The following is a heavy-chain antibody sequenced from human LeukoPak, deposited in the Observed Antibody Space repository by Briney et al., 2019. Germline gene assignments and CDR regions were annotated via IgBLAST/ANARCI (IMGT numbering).Heavy chain of an antibody. CDR3: ARLIIYNYVYYMDV. CDR1: GFIFRNYY. CDR2: IKPDGSEK. J-gene: IGHJ6*03. D-gene: IGHD5-18*01. V-gene: IGHV3-7*01. Sequence: GGSLRLSCEASGFIFRNYYMSWVRQAPGKGLEWVANIKPDGSEKYYVDSVKGRFTMSRDYAKHSVYLQMNSLKVEDTAVYYCARLIIYNYVYYMDVWGKGTTVTVSS.